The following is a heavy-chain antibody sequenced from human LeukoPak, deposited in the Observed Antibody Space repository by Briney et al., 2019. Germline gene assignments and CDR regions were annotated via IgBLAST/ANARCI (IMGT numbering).Heavy chain of an antibody. V-gene: IGHV5-51*01. J-gene: IGHJ3*02. D-gene: IGHD4-23*01. CDR3: ARSTVVTRDAFDI. CDR1: GYTFSNYW. Sequence: GESLKISCKGSGYTFSNYWIGWVRPMPGKGLEWMGIIYPGDSETRYSPSFQGQVTISADKSISTAYLQWSSLKASDTAMYYCARSTVVTRDAFDIWGQGTVVIVSS. CDR2: IYPGDSET.